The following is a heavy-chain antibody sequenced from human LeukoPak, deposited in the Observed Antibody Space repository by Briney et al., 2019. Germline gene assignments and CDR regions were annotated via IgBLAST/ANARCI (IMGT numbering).Heavy chain of an antibody. CDR3: ARHLSGVTGYTYGRGIDY. V-gene: IGHV3-7*01. CDR1: GFTFTTYW. D-gene: IGHD5-18*01. Sequence: GGSLRLSCAASGFTFTTYWMSWVRQAPGKGLEWVANINQDGTEKFYVDSVKGRFTISRDNAKNSLYLQMNSLRAEDTAVYYCARHLSGVTGYTYGRGIDYWGQGSLVTASS. J-gene: IGHJ4*02. CDR2: INQDGTEK.